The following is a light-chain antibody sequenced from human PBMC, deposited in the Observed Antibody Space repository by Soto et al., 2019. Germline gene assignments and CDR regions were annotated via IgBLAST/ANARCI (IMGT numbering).Light chain of an antibody. Sequence: DIQMTQSPSTLSASVGDRVTITCRASQSISSWLAWYQQKPGKAPKLLIYDASSLESGVPSRFSGSGSGTEFTLTISSLQPDDFATYYFQKYNSYPWTFGQGTKVEIK. CDR2: DAS. V-gene: IGKV1-5*01. CDR3: QKYNSYPWT. CDR1: QSISSW. J-gene: IGKJ1*01.